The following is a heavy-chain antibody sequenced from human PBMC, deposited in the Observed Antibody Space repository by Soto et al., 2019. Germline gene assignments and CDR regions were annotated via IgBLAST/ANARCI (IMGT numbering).Heavy chain of an antibody. CDR2: ISYDGSNK. V-gene: IGHV3-30-3*01. Sequence: QVQLVESGGGVVQPGWSLRLSCAASGFTFNTHAIHWVRQPPGKGLEWEAVISYDGSNKYFADSVKGRFTIFRDNSKSSLFLQMNSLRAEDTAVYYCAREKGRLGYCTSTSCHGEFDYWGQGTLVTVSS. D-gene: IGHD2-2*01. J-gene: IGHJ4*02. CDR1: GFTFNTHA. CDR3: AREKGRLGYCTSTSCHGEFDY.